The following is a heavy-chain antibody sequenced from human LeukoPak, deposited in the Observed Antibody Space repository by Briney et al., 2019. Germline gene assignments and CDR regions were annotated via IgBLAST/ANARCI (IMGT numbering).Heavy chain of an antibody. D-gene: IGHD6-19*01. CDR2: INPNSGGT. CDR3: ARDLVYSSGWWRDY. V-gene: IGHV1-2*02. Sequence: ASVKVSCKASGYTFTGYYMHWVRQAPGQGLEWMGWINPNSGGTSYAQKFQGRVTMTRDTSISTAYMELSRLRSDDTAVYYCARDLVYSSGWWRDYWGQGTLVTVSS. CDR1: GYTFTGYY. J-gene: IGHJ4*02.